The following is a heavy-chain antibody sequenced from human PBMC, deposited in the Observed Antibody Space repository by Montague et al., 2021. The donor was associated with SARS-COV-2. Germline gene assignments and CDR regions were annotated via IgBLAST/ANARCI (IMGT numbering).Heavy chain of an antibody. Sequence: SLRLSCAASDITFSKYSMNWVRQAPGKGLEWISYISGNGRTIYYADSVRGRFTTSRDNAVRSLYVEMTRLRDEDTATYYCATDLFAFRRSEGRDYWGQGTLVTVSS. D-gene: IGHD3-3*02. V-gene: IGHV3-48*02. CDR1: DITFSKYS. CDR3: ATDLFAFRRSEGRDY. CDR2: ISGNGRTI. J-gene: IGHJ4*02.